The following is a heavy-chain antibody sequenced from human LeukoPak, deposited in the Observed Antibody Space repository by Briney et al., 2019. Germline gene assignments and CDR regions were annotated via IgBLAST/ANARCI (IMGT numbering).Heavy chain of an antibody. V-gene: IGHV4-38-2*02. D-gene: IGHD3-3*01. CDR3: ARVNYDFWSGYPSFDY. J-gene: IGHJ4*02. CDR2: IYHSGST. Sequence: SETLSLTCTVSGYSISSGYYWGWIRQPPGKGLEWIGSIYHSGSTYYNPSLKSRVTISVNTSKNQFSLKLSSVTAADTAVYYCARVNYDFWSGYPSFDYWGQGTLVTVSS. CDR1: GYSISSGYY.